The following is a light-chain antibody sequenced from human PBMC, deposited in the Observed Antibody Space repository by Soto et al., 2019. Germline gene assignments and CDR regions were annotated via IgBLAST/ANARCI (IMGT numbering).Light chain of an antibody. CDR2: AAS. Sequence: IVLTQSPDTLAVSPGEGATLSCWSSQSVTSNLAWYQQKRGQAPRLLIYAASTRATGVPARFSGSGSGTEFTLTISSLQSEDFAVYYCQQYNNWPPITFGQGTRLQIK. V-gene: IGKV3D-15*01. CDR1: QSVTSN. CDR3: QQYNNWPPIT. J-gene: IGKJ5*01.